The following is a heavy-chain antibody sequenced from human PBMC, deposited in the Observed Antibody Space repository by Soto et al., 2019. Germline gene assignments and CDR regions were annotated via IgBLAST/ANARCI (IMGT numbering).Heavy chain of an antibody. CDR1: GGTFSSYA. CDR3: ARVECGGDCYPGVASDI. J-gene: IGHJ3*02. Sequence: QVQLVQSGAEVKKPGSSVKVSCKASGGTFSSYAISWVRQAPGQGLEWMGGIIPIFGTANYAQKFQGRVTITADESTSTAYMELSSLRSEDTAVYYCARVECGGDCYPGVASDIWGQGTMVTVSS. V-gene: IGHV1-69*01. D-gene: IGHD2-21*02. CDR2: IIPIFGTA.